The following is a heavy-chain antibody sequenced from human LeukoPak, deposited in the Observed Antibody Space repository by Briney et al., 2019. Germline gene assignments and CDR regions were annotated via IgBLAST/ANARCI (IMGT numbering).Heavy chain of an antibody. J-gene: IGHJ5*02. CDR2: IYYSGST. D-gene: IGHD2-2*01. V-gene: IGHV4-31*03. CDR1: GGSISSGGYY. Sequence: SETLSLTCTVSGGSISSGGYYWSWIRQHPGKGLVWIGYIYYSGSTYYNPSLKSRVTISVDTSKNQFSLKLSSVTAADTAVYYCARAFIVVVPAAIAQNNWFDPWGQGTLVTVSS. CDR3: ARAFIVVVPAAIAQNNWFDP.